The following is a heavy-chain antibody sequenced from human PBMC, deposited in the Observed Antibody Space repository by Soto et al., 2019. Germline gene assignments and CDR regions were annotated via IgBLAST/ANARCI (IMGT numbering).Heavy chain of an antibody. CDR3: ARSVVVVAATTELNQFFDY. J-gene: IGHJ4*02. V-gene: IGHV3-7*01. D-gene: IGHD2-15*01. CDR2: IKQDGSEK. Sequence: GGSLRLSCAASGFTFSSYWMSWVRQAPGKGLEWVANIKQDGSEKYYVDSVKGRFTISRDNAKNSLYLQMNSLRAQGKAGYYCARSVVVVAATTELNQFFDYWGQGTLVTVSS. CDR1: GFTFSSYW.